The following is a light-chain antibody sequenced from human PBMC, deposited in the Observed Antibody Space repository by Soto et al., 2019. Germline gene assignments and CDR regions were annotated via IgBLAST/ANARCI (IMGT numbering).Light chain of an antibody. CDR1: QSVSYF. Sequence: DIQMTQSPSTLSASVGDRVTMTCRASQSVSYFLAWYQQKPGRAPKLLIYDVSTLVSGVPSRFSGSGSGTEFTLTISSLQPGDFATYYCQQFNRYSSWTFGQGTKVDIK. V-gene: IGKV1-5*01. J-gene: IGKJ1*01. CDR3: QQFNRYSSWT. CDR2: DVS.